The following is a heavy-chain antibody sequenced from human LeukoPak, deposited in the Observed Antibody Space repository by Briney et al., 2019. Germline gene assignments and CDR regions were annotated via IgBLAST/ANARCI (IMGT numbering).Heavy chain of an antibody. Sequence: GGSLRLSCAASGFSFSTYWMNWVRQAPGRGLEWVANIKQGGSEKYYVDSVKGRFTISRDNAKNSLYLQLNSLRAEDTAVYYCARRVRSGFFDNWGRGTLVTVSS. D-gene: IGHD3-3*01. CDR1: GFSFSTYW. J-gene: IGHJ4*02. CDR2: IKQGGSEK. V-gene: IGHV3-7*01. CDR3: ARRVRSGFFDN.